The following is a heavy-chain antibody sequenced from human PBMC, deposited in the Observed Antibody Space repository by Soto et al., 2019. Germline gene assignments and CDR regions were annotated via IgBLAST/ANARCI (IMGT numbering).Heavy chain of an antibody. Sequence: HVQLVQSGGEVKKPGASVKVSCKASGYTFTSYPITWVRQAPGQGLEWMGWISAYSGNTNYAQKLQGRVTMTTDTSTSTAYMELRSLISDDTAVYYCARASNSHAASDIWGQGTMVTVSS. D-gene: IGHD1-7*01. CDR2: ISAYSGNT. J-gene: IGHJ3*02. V-gene: IGHV1-18*01. CDR1: GYTFTSYP. CDR3: ARASNSHAASDI.